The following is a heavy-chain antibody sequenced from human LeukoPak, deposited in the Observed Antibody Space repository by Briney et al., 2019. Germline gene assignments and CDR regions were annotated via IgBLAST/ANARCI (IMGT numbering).Heavy chain of an antibody. CDR1: GFTFSDYA. J-gene: IGHJ5*02. CDR3: AKDGAWYYYGSGSSNWFDP. V-gene: IGHV3-23*01. D-gene: IGHD3-10*01. Sequence: GGSLRLSCAASGFTFSDYAMTWVRQAPGKGLEWVSIISASGTSSYYADSVRGRFTISRDNSKNTLYLQMNSLRAEDTAVYYCAKDGAWYYYGSGSSNWFDPWGQGTLVTVSS. CDR2: ISASGTSS.